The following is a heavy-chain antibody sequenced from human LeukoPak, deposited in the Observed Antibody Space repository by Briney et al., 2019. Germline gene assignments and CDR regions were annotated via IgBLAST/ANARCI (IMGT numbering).Heavy chain of an antibody. V-gene: IGHV4-59*01. J-gene: IGHJ6*02. D-gene: IGHD2-15*01. CDR2: IYYSGST. Sequence: SETLSLTCTVSGGSISNYYWGWIRQPPGKGLEWIGYIYYSGSTNYNPSLKSRVTISVDTSKNQFSLKLSSVTAADTAVYYCARTDTAASYGMDVWGQGTTVTVSS. CDR1: GGSISNYY. CDR3: ARTDTAASYGMDV.